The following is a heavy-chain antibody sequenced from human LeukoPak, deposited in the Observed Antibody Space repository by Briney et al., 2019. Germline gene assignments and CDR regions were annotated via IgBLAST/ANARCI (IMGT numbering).Heavy chain of an antibody. V-gene: IGHV4-61*01. CDR2: IYYSGST. CDR3: ARTLEGEFLDY. Sequence: SETLSLTCTVPGGSVSSGSYYWSWIRQPPGKGLEWIGYIYYSGSTNYNPSLKSRVTISVDTSKNQFSLKLSSVTAADTAVYYCARTLEGEFLDYWGQGTLVTVSS. J-gene: IGHJ4*02. D-gene: IGHD3-16*01. CDR1: GGSVSSGSYY.